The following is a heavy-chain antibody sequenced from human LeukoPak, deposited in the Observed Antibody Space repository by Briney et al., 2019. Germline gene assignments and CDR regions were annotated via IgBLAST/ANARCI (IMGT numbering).Heavy chain of an antibody. V-gene: IGHV5-51*01. CDR3: ARRVDSGFSFDF. CDR1: GYTFTNYW. Sequence: GESLKITCKGSGYTFTNYWIAWVRQMPGKGLEWMGIIYAGDSDTRYSPSFQGQVTISADRSISTAYLQWSSLKASDTAMYYCARRVDSGFSFDFWGQGTLVTVSS. J-gene: IGHJ4*02. CDR2: IYAGDSDT. D-gene: IGHD3-22*01.